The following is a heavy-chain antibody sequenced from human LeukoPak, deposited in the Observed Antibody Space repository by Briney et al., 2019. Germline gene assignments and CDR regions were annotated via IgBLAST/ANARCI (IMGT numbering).Heavy chain of an antibody. CDR3: ARYITIFGVVGGYNFDN. Sequence: ASVKVSCKASGGTFSSYAISWVRQAPGQGLEWMGRIIPILGIANYAQKFQGRVTITADKSTSTAYMELSSLRSEDTAVYYCARYITIFGVVGGYNFDNWGQGTRVTVSS. D-gene: IGHD3-3*01. CDR2: IIPILGIA. CDR1: GGTFSSYA. J-gene: IGHJ4*02. V-gene: IGHV1-69*04.